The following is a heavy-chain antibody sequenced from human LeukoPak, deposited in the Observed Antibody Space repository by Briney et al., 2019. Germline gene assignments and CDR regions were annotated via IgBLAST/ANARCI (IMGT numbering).Heavy chain of an antibody. V-gene: IGHV3-30*04. Sequence: PGGSLRFSCAASGFTFSSYAMHWVRQAPGKGLEGGAVISYDGSNKYYADSVKGRFTISRDNSKNTLYLQMNSLRAEDTAVYYCARGPTPYSSGWDYWGPGTLVTVSS. CDR3: ARGPTPYSSGWDY. J-gene: IGHJ4*02. CDR1: GFTFSSYA. CDR2: ISYDGSNK. D-gene: IGHD6-19*01.